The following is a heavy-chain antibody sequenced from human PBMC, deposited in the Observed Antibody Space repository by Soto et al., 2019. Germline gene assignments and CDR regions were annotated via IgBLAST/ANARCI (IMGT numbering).Heavy chain of an antibody. V-gene: IGHV3-53*04. CDR3: ARDRDQLPESTGAFDI. D-gene: IGHD2-2*01. Sequence: GGSLRLSCAASGFTVSSNYMSWVRQAPGKGLEWVSVIYSGGSTYYADSVKGRFTISRHNSKNTLYLQMNSLRAEDTAVYYCARDRDQLPESTGAFDIWGQGTMVTVSS. CDR2: IYSGGST. J-gene: IGHJ3*02. CDR1: GFTVSSNY.